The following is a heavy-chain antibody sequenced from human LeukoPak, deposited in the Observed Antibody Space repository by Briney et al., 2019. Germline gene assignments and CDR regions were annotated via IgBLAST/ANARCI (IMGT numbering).Heavy chain of an antibody. Sequence: GGSLRLSCAASGFTFSSYGMSWVRQAPGKGLEWVSAISGSGGSTYYADSVKGRFTISRDNSKNTLYLQMNSLRAEDTAVYYCAKGSEGYYDSSGYSHYWGQGTLVTVSS. V-gene: IGHV3-23*01. J-gene: IGHJ4*02. CDR2: ISGSGGST. CDR1: GFTFSSYG. D-gene: IGHD3-22*01. CDR3: AKGSEGYYDSSGYSHY.